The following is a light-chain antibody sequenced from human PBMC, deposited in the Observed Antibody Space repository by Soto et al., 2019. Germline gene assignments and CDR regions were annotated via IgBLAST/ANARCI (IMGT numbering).Light chain of an antibody. CDR1: SSNIGSYT. J-gene: IGLJ1*01. CDR3: AAWDDSLNGHV. CDR2: SNN. Sequence: QAVVTQPPSASGTPGQRVTLSCSGSSSNIGSYTVNWYQQLPGTAPKLLIYSNNQRPSGVPDRFSGSKSGTSASLAISGLQSEDEADYYCAAWDDSLNGHVFGTGTKLTVL. V-gene: IGLV1-44*01.